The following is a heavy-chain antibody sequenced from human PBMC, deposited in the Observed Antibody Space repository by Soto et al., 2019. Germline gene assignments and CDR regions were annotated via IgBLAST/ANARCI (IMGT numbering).Heavy chain of an antibody. CDR1: GGTFSSYA. Sequence: QVQLVQSGAEVKKPGSSVKVSCKASGGTFSSYAISWVRQAPEQGLEWMGGIIPIFGTANYAQKFQGRVTITADESTSTAYMELSSLRSEDTAVYYCARLPYYYGSGSLNWFDPWGQGTLVTVSS. V-gene: IGHV1-69*01. J-gene: IGHJ5*02. CDR3: ARLPYYYGSGSLNWFDP. D-gene: IGHD3-10*01. CDR2: IIPIFGTA.